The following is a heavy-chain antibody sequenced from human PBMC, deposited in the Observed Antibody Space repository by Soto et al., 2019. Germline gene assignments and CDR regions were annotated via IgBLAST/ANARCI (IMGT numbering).Heavy chain of an antibody. CDR3: ARGRYGDY. V-gene: IGHV1-18*01. J-gene: IGHJ4*02. CDR2: ISAHNGNT. D-gene: IGHD1-1*01. CDR1: GYDFTTYG. Sequence: QVHLVQSGAEVKKPGASVKVSCKGSGYDFTTYGITWVRQAPGQGLEWMAWISAHNGNTDYAQKLQGRGTVTRDTSASTAYMALGSVRADGTAMYYCARGRYGDYWGQGALVTVSS.